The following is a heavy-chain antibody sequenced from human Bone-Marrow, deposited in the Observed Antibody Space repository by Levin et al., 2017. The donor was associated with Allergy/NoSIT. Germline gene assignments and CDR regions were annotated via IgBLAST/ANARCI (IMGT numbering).Heavy chain of an antibody. CDR3: ATGGHYYGA. CDR1: GFTFSDSW. V-gene: IGHV3-15*05. D-gene: IGHD3-10*01. Sequence: GESLKISCAASGFTFSDSWMAWVRQTAGKGLEWVGLIKKKADGGTTDYTTHVRGRFTISRDDGRNMLFLQMNSLRVDDTAIYYCATGGHYYGAWGQGTLVTVSS. CDR2: IKKKADGGTT. J-gene: IGHJ5*02.